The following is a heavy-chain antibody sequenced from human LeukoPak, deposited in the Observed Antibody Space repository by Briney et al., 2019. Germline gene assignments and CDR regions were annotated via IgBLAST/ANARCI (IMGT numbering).Heavy chain of an antibody. CDR1: GGTFSSYA. D-gene: IGHD4-23*01. J-gene: IGHJ6*03. CDR2: IIPIFGTA. CDR3: ARGPVVIADVDYYYMDV. V-gene: IGHV1-69*13. Sequence: SVKVSCKASGGTFSSYAISWVRQAPGQGLEWTGGIIPIFGTANYAQKFQGRVTITADESTSTAYMELSSLRSEDTAVYYCARGPVVIADVDYYYMDVWGKGTTVTISS.